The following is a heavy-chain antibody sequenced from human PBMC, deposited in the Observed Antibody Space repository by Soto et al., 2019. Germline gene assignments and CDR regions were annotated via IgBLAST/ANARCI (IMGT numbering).Heavy chain of an antibody. CDR3: ARGPAYCSGGSCYSPYYFDY. J-gene: IGHJ4*02. Sequence: QVQLQESGPGLVKPSETLSLTCTVSGGSISSYYWSWIRQPAGKGLEWIGRIYTSGSTNYNPSLKSRVTKSVDTSKNQFSLKLSSVTAADTAVYYCARGPAYCSGGSCYSPYYFDYWGQGTLVTVSS. V-gene: IGHV4-4*07. D-gene: IGHD2-15*01. CDR1: GGSISSYY. CDR2: IYTSGST.